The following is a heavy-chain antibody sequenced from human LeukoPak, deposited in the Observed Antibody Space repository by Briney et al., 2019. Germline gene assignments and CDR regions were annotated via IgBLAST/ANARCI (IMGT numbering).Heavy chain of an antibody. V-gene: IGHV4-59*08. CDR3: ARHTSMATRTNWFDP. Sequence: KASETLSLTCTVSGGSIRNYYWTWIRQPPGKGLEWIGYIHDSGSTHFNPSLRSRVTISVDTSKNHFSLTLSSVTAADTAVYYCARHTSMATRTNWFDPWGQGSLVTVSS. CDR2: IHDSGST. D-gene: IGHD5-24*01. CDR1: GGSIRNYY. J-gene: IGHJ5*02.